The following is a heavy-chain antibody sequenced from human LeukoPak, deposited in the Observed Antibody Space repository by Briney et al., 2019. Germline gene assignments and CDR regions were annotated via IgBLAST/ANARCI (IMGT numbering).Heavy chain of an antibody. D-gene: IGHD3-22*01. CDR2: IYYSGST. CDR1: GGSIKNYY. CDR3: ARVNYYANWFDP. V-gene: IGHV4-59*12. J-gene: IGHJ5*02. Sequence: SETLSLTCSVSGGSIKNYYWRWIRQPPGKGLEWIGYIYYSGSTYYNPSLKSRVTISVDTSKNQFSLKLSSVTAADTAVYYCARVNYYANWFDPWGQGTLVTVSS.